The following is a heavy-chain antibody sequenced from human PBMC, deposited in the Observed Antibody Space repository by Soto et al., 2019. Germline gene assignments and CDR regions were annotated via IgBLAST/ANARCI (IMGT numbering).Heavy chain of an antibody. D-gene: IGHD3-10*01. CDR1: GASLNYYY. V-gene: IGHV4-4*07. CDR3: ARGSLKFDF. CDR2: IFDSGIT. J-gene: IGHJ4*01. Sequence: SENLSLTCSVSGASLNYYYWIWIRQPAGRGLEWIGRIFDSGITNYSPSLRSRITMSVDTSKNQFSLKVTSVTAADTAVYYCARGSLKFDFWGLGTQVTVSS.